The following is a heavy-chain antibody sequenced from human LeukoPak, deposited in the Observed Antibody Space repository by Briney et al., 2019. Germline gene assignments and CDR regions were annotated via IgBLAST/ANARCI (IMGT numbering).Heavy chain of an antibody. CDR1: GYTFTDNG. Sequence: GTSVKVSCTASGYTFTDNGISWVRQAPGQGLEWMGGISGYNGNTNYAQKDQDRVTMTTDTSTSTAYMELRSLRTDDTAVYYCTRAGYGANSNSDYWGQGTLVTVSS. J-gene: IGHJ4*02. D-gene: IGHD4-23*01. V-gene: IGHV1-18*01. CDR2: ISGYNGNT. CDR3: TRAGYGANSNSDY.